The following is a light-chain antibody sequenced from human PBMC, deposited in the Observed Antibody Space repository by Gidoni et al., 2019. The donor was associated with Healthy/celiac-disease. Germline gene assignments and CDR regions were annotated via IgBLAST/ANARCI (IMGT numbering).Light chain of an antibody. CDR1: SRDVGGYNY. Sequence: QSALNQPASVSGYPGQSLTISCTGTSRDVGGYNYVSWYQQHPGKAPKLMIYDVSNRPSGVSNRFSGSKSGNTASLTISGLQAEDEADYYCSSYTSSSTLEVFGGGTKLTVL. J-gene: IGLJ2*01. V-gene: IGLV2-14*01. CDR2: DVS. CDR3: SSYTSSSTLEV.